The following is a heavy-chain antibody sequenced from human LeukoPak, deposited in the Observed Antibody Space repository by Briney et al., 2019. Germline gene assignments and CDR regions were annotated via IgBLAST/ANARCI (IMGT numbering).Heavy chain of an antibody. D-gene: IGHD6-6*01. CDR3: ARVDGEYSSSSLSAFDI. CDR1: RFSFSNYG. J-gene: IGHJ3*02. CDR2: ISSDGRDK. V-gene: IGHV3-30*03. Sequence: PGGSLRLSCAASRFSFSNYGMHWVRQAPGKGLEWVAVISSDGRDKHHADSVKGRFTISRDNSKNTLYLQMNSLRAEDTAVYYCARVDGEYSSSSLSAFDIWGQGTMVTVSS.